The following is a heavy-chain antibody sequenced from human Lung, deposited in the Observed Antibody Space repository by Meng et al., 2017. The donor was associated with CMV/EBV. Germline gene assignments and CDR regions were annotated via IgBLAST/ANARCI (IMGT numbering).Heavy chain of an antibody. CDR1: GGSISSSSYY. D-gene: IGHD3-10*01. Sequence: SETLSLXCTVSGGSISSSSYYWGWIRQPPGRGLEWIGTIYYSGSTYYNPSLKSRVTISLDTSKNQFSLKLSSVTAADTAVYYCAREGTMVRGVYYYYYGMDVWXQRTTVTVSS. J-gene: IGHJ6*01. CDR3: AREGTMVRGVYYYYYGMDV. V-gene: IGHV4-39*07. CDR2: IYYSGST.